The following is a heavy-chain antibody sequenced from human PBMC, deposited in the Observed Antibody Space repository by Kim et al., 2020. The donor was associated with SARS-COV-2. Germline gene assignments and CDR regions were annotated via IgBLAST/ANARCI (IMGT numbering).Heavy chain of an antibody. CDR2: ISGDGGST. Sequence: GGSLRLSCAASGFTFADYAMHWVRQAPGKGLEWVSLISGDGGSTYYADSVKGRFTISRDNSKDSLYLQMNSLRTEDTAFYYCAKATGWLPSYWGQGTQVTVSS. D-gene: IGHD6-19*01. CDR1: GFTFADYA. J-gene: IGHJ4*02. CDR3: AKATGWLPSY. V-gene: IGHV3-43*02.